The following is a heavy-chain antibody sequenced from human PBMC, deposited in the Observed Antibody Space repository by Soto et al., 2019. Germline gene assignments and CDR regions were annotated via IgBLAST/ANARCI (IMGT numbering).Heavy chain of an antibody. D-gene: IGHD5-18*01. CDR1: GGSISSGGYY. J-gene: IGHJ6*02. Sequence: SETLSLTCTVSGGSISSGGYYWSWIRQHPGKGLEWIGYIYYSGSTYYNPSLKSRVTISVDTSKNQFSLKLSSVTAADTAVYYCARERRYSYGYADGMDVWGQGTTVTVSS. V-gene: IGHV4-31*03. CDR3: ARERRYSYGYADGMDV. CDR2: IYYSGST.